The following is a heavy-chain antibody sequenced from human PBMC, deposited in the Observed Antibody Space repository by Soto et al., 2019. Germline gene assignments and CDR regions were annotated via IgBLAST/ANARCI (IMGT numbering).Heavy chain of an antibody. CDR1: GYTFTSYA. Sequence: ASVKVSCKASGYTFTSYAMHWVRQAPGQRLEWMGWINAGNGNTKYSQKFQGRVTITRDTSASTAYMELSSLRSEDTAVYYCARGDIVLMVYVALDYWGQGTLVTVSS. CDR2: INAGNGNT. CDR3: ARGDIVLMVYVALDY. J-gene: IGHJ4*02. D-gene: IGHD2-8*01. V-gene: IGHV1-3*01.